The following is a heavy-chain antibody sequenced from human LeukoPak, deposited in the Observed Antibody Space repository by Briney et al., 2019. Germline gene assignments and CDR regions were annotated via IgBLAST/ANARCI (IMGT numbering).Heavy chain of an antibody. J-gene: IGHJ6*02. Sequence: NAGGSLRLSCAASGFTFSSYSMNWVRQAPGKGLEWVSSISSSSSYIYYADSVKGRFTISRDNAKNSLYLQMNSLRAEDTAVYYCARDPIPENGMDVWGQGTTVTVSS. CDR1: GFTFSSYS. V-gene: IGHV3-21*01. D-gene: IGHD2-21*01. CDR3: ARDPIPENGMDV. CDR2: ISSSSSYI.